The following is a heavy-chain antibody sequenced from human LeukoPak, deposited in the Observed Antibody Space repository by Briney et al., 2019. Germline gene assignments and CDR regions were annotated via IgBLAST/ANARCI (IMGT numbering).Heavy chain of an antibody. Sequence: EASVKVSCKASGYTFTSYGISWVRQAPGQGLEWMGRIIPILGIANYTQKFQGRVTITADKSTSTAYMELSSLRSEDTAVYYCATSTMTKTDDYWGQGTLVTVSS. J-gene: IGHJ4*02. CDR2: IIPILGIA. CDR1: GYTFTSYG. CDR3: ATSTMTKTDDY. V-gene: IGHV1-69*04. D-gene: IGHD3-22*01.